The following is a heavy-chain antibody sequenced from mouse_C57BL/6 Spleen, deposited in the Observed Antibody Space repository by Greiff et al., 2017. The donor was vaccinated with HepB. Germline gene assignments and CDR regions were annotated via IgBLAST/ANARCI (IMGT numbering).Heavy chain of an antibody. Sequence: EVQLQESGPELVKPGASVKMSCKASGYTFTDYNMHWVKQSHGKSLEWIGYINPNNGGTSYNQKFKGKATLTVNKSSSTAYMELRSLTSEDSAVYYCAREITTVVARELALDYWGQGTTLTVSS. CDR1: GYTFTDYN. V-gene: IGHV1-22*01. J-gene: IGHJ2*01. CDR2: INPNNGGT. D-gene: IGHD1-1*01. CDR3: AREITTVVARELALDY.